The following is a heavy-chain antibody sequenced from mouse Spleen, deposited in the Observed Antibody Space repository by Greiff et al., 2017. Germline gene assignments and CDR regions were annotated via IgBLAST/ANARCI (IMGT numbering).Heavy chain of an antibody. CDR3: ARWGWDDFDY. V-gene: IGHV1-64*01. J-gene: IGHJ2*01. D-gene: IGHD4-1*01. CDR2: IHPNSGST. CDR1: GYSFTNYW. Sequence: QVQLQQSGTELVKSGASVRLSCKASGYSFTNYWIHWVKQWPGQGLEWIGMIHPNSGSTNYNEMFKSKATLTVDKSSTTAYMQLSSLTSEDSAVYYCARWGWDDFDYWGQGTTLTVSS.